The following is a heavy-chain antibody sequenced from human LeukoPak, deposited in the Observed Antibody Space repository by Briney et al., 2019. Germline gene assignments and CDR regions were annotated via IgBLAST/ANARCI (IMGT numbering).Heavy chain of an antibody. V-gene: IGHV3-64*01. Sequence: PGGSLRLSCAASGFSFSSYTMHWVRQAPGKGLEYVSAIISHGGNTHYINSVKGRFTISRDNSQNTLYLQMGSLRPDAMAAYHCARVRMGATVSNYYYYYMDVWGKGTTVTVSS. J-gene: IGHJ6*03. D-gene: IGHD1-26*01. CDR1: GFSFSSYT. CDR2: IISHGGNT. CDR3: ARVRMGATVSNYYYYYMDV.